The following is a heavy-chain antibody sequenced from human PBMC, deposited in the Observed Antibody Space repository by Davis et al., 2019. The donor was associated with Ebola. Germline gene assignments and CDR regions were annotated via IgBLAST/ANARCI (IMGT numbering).Heavy chain of an antibody. CDR3: AKSGAAGTNYYYYYMDV. J-gene: IGHJ6*03. V-gene: IGHV3-23*01. Sequence: GESLKISCAASGFTFSSYAMSWVRQAPGKGLEWVSAISGSGGSTYYADSVKGRFTISRDNSKNTLYLQMNSLRAEDTAVYYCAKSGAAGTNYYYYYMDVWGKGTTVTVSS. CDR2: ISGSGGST. CDR1: GFTFSSYA. D-gene: IGHD6-13*01.